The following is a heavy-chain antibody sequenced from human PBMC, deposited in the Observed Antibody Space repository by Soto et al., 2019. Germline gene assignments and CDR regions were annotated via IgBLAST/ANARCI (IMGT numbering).Heavy chain of an antibody. J-gene: IGHJ4*02. D-gene: IGHD2-21*02. Sequence: QVQLVQSGAEVKKPGASVKVSCKASGYTFTGYYMHWVRQAPGQGLEWMGWINPNSGGTNYAQKFQGRVTMTRDTSISPAYMELSRLRSDDTAVYYCARVIAYCGGDCYSLGDYWGQGTLVTVSS. CDR1: GYTFTGYY. CDR3: ARVIAYCGGDCYSLGDY. CDR2: INPNSGGT. V-gene: IGHV1-2*02.